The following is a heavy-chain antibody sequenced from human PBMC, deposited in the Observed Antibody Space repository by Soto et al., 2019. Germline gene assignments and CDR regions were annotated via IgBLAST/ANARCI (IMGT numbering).Heavy chain of an antibody. CDR1: GYTFTSYG. J-gene: IGHJ4*02. CDR3: ERDPRGSGWYFYFPPFGY. V-gene: IGHV1-18*01. D-gene: IGHD6-19*01. Sequence: QVQLVQSGAEVKKPGASVKVSCKASGYTFTSYGISWVRQAPGQGLEWMGWISAYNGNTNYAQKLQGRVTMTTDTSTSTAYMELRSLRADDTAVYYCERDPRGSGWYFYFPPFGYWCQGTLVTVSS. CDR2: ISAYNGNT.